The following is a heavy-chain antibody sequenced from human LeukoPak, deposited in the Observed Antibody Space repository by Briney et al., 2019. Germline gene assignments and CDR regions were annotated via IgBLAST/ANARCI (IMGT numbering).Heavy chain of an antibody. CDR3: ARGPTGTTPFDP. CDR2: IIPIFGTA. J-gene: IGHJ5*02. D-gene: IGHD1-1*01. V-gene: IGHV1-69*13. CDR1: GGTFSSYA. Sequence: SVKVSCKASGGTFSSYAISWVRQAPGQGLEWMGGIIPIFGTANYAQRFQGRVTITADESTSTAYMELSSLRSEDTAVYYCARGPTGTTPFDPWGQGTLVTVSS.